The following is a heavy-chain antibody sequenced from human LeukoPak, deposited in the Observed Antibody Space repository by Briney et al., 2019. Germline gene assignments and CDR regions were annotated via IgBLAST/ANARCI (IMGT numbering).Heavy chain of an antibody. V-gene: IGHV3-30-3*01. CDR1: GFTFSSYT. J-gene: IGHJ5*02. CDR2: ISYEGSNK. Sequence: QSGGPLRLPCAASGFTFSSYTFHWVRQAPGRGLEGVGVISYEGSNKYYADSVKGRFTISRDNSKNTLYLQMNSLRAEDTAVYYCARDSCRGSSTSCWFDPWGQGTLVTVSS. D-gene: IGHD2-2*01. CDR3: ARDSCRGSSTSCWFDP.